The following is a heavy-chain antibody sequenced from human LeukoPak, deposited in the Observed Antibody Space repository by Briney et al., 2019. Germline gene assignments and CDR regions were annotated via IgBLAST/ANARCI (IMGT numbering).Heavy chain of an antibody. Sequence: GGSLRLSCAASGFTFSSYAMHWVRQAPGKGLEWVAVISYDGSNKYYADSVKGRFTISRDNSKNTLYLQMNSLRAEDTAVYYCAKGRDYGDYEGTLFDYWGQGTLVTVSS. D-gene: IGHD4-17*01. J-gene: IGHJ4*02. CDR1: GFTFSSYA. CDR2: ISYDGSNK. CDR3: AKGRDYGDYEGTLFDY. V-gene: IGHV3-30-3*01.